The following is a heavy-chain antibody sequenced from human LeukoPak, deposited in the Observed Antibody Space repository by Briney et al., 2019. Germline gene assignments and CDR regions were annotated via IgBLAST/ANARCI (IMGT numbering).Heavy chain of an antibody. CDR1: GFTFSSYG. CDR3: AKGGCSGGSCYNDFDY. Sequence: SGRSLRLSCAASGFTFSSYGMHWVRQAPGKGLEWVAVIWYDGSNKYYADSVKGRFTISRDNSKNTLYLQMNSLRAEDTAVYYCAKGGCSGGSCYNDFDYWSQGTLVTVSS. D-gene: IGHD2-15*01. V-gene: IGHV3-33*06. J-gene: IGHJ4*02. CDR2: IWYDGSNK.